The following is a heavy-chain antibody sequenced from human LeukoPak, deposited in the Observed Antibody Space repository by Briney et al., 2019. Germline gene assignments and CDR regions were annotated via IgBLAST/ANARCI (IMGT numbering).Heavy chain of an antibody. CDR1: GYTFTSYD. D-gene: IGHD3-22*01. J-gene: IGHJ4*02. CDR2: MNPTNGNT. Sequence: GASVKVSCKASGYTFTSYDINWVRQATGQGLEWMGWMNPTNGNTGYAQKFQGRGTMTRETSITKAYMELSSLRSEDTAVYFCARGFERDYYDASGYYSVDWGQGTLVTVSS. V-gene: IGHV1-8*01. CDR3: ARGFERDYYDASGYYSVD.